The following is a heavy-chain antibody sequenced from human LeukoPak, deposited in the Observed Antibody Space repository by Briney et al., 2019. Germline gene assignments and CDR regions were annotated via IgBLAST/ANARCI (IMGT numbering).Heavy chain of an antibody. J-gene: IGHJ5*02. CDR1: GYTFTTYW. Sequence: GESLKISCKGSGYTFTTYWIGWVRQMPGKGLEWMGIIYPGDSDTRYSPSFQGQVTISVDESINTAYLQWSSLKASDTAIYHCARHGEFGELNWFDPWGQGTLVTVSS. CDR2: IYPGDSDT. V-gene: IGHV5-51*01. CDR3: ARHGEFGELNWFDP. D-gene: IGHD3-10*01.